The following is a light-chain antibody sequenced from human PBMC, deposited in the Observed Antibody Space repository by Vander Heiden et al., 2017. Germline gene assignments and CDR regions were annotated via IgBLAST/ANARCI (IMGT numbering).Light chain of an antibody. J-gene: IGKJ2*01. CDR2: KAS. CDR1: QIISSW. Sequence: DIHMTQSPPTLSPSVRDTVTIPCRASQIISSWLASYQQKPGKAPKLLIYKASSSVSEVPSTFSGSGSATEFTLTIISLLPADFATSYCQQKYSYSKTFGQGTNLEIK. V-gene: IGKV1-5*03. CDR3: QQKYSYSKT.